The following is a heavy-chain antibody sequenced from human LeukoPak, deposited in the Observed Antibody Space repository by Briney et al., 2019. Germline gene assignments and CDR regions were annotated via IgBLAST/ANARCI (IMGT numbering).Heavy chain of an antibody. Sequence: GGSLRLSCAASGFTFSSYAMHWVRQAPGKGLEYVSAISSNGGSTYYANSVKGRFTISRDNSKNTLYLQMGSLRAEDMAVYYCASAGPDYYDSSGYYIGGTAFDIWGQGTMATVSS. CDR3: ASAGPDYYDSSGYYIGGTAFDI. V-gene: IGHV3-64*01. J-gene: IGHJ3*02. CDR1: GFTFSSYA. D-gene: IGHD3-22*01. CDR2: ISSNGGST.